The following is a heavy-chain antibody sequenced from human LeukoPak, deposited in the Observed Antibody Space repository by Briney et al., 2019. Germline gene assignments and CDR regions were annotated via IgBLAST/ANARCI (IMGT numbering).Heavy chain of an antibody. Sequence: GGSLRLSCAASGFTFSHYGKHWVRQAPGKGLEWVAFTPFDGNKKYYSESLQGRFSISRDNSQDALFLHMNNLLPADTAVYYCAKAAIPYYGTGWYLDSWDQGTLVTVSS. J-gene: IGHJ4*02. D-gene: IGHD6-19*01. CDR1: GFTFSHYG. V-gene: IGHV3-30*02. CDR3: AKAAIPYYGTGWYLDS. CDR2: TPFDGNKK.